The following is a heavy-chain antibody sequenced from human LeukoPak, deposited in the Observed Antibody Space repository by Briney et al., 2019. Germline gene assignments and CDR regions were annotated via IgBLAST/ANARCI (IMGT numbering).Heavy chain of an antibody. Sequence: PSETLSLTCAVYGGSLSGYFWSWIRQPPGKGLEWIGEINHSGSTNYNPSLKSRVTISVDTSKNQFSLKLSSVTAADTAVYYCASRPIRYFDWLLSRDAFDIWGQGTMVTVSS. D-gene: IGHD3-9*01. V-gene: IGHV4-34*01. CDR3: ASRPIRYFDWLLSRDAFDI. CDR1: GGSLSGYF. CDR2: INHSGST. J-gene: IGHJ3*02.